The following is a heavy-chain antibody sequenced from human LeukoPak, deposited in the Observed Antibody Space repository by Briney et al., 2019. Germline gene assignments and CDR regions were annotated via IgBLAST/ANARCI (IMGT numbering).Heavy chain of an antibody. D-gene: IGHD6-13*01. CDR1: GFTLSSYA. V-gene: IGHV3-23*01. CDR3: ANLIIPAAGYEYFQD. CDR2: ISGSGGRT. Sequence: PGGSLRLSCAASGFTLSSYAMSGVRQAPGKALEWLSGISGSGGRTYYADSVKGRLTISRDNSKNTLSLQMKSLRAEDTAVYYCANLIIPAAGYEYFQDWGQGTLVTVSS. J-gene: IGHJ1*01.